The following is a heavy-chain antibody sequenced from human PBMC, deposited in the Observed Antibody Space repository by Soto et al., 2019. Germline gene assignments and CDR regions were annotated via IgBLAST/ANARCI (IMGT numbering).Heavy chain of an antibody. CDR3: ARLLAVAGDYYYYYGMDV. CDR1: GGSISSYY. Sequence: QVQLQESGPGLVKPSETLSLTCTVSGGSISSYYWSWIRQPPGKGLEWIGYIYYSGSTNYNPSLKSRVTISVDTSKNQFSLKLSSVTAADTAVYYCARLLAVAGDYYYYYGMDVWGQGTTVTVSS. D-gene: IGHD6-19*01. CDR2: IYYSGST. V-gene: IGHV4-59*01. J-gene: IGHJ6*02.